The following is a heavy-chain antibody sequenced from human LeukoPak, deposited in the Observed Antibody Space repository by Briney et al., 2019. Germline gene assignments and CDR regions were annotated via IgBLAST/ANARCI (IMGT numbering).Heavy chain of an antibody. V-gene: IGHV3-48*03. D-gene: IGHD3-10*01. J-gene: IGHJ4*02. CDR3: ARGAVWFGESSFDY. Sequence: GGSLRLSCAASGFTFSSYEMNWVRQAPGKGLEWVSYISCSGSTIYYADSVKGRFTISRDNAKNSLYLQMNSLRAEDTAVYYCARGAVWFGESSFDYWGQGTLVTVSS. CDR1: GFTFSSYE. CDR2: ISCSGSTI.